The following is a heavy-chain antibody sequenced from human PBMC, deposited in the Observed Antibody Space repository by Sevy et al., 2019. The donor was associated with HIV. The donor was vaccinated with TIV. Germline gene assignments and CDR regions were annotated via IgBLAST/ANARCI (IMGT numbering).Heavy chain of an antibody. CDR3: ARTGIGISGLTGAMDV. CDR2: ISSRGTTI. CDR1: GFSFTSYD. D-gene: IGHD2-15*01. Sequence: GGSLRLSCAASGFSFTSYDINWVRQAPGKGLEWVSYISSRGTTIYYADSVKGRFTISRDNAKNSLFLQMNSLRADDTAVCYCARTGIGISGLTGAMDVWGQGTTVTVSS. J-gene: IGHJ6*02. V-gene: IGHV3-48*03.